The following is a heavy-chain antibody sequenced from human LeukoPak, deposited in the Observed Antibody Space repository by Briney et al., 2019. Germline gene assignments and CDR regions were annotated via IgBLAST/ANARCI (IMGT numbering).Heavy chain of an antibody. CDR1: AFTFRSYA. J-gene: IGHJ4*02. V-gene: IGHV3-23*01. CDR3: AKLKDNSLYCFDY. Sequence: GGSLRLSRAASAFTFRSYAMSWVRQAGGKGLEWVSAISGSGGSTYYADSVKGRFTISRDNSKNTLYLKMSSLRAEDTAVYYCAKLKDNSLYCFDYWGQGTLVTVSS. CDR2: ISGSGGST. D-gene: IGHD1-20*01.